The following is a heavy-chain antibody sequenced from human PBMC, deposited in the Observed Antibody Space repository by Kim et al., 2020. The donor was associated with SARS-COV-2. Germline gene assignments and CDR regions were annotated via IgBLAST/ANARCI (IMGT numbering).Heavy chain of an antibody. CDR2: ISPSSGVS. Sequence: ASVKVSCKSSGYTFTGHFIHWVRQAPEQGLEWMGIISPSSGVSSNAQDLAGRVTMTSDTSTRTVFMELSSLRLDDTAVYYCARVVDV. V-gene: IGHV1-46*01. CDR1: GYTFTGHF. J-gene: IGHJ3*01. CDR3: ARVVDV.